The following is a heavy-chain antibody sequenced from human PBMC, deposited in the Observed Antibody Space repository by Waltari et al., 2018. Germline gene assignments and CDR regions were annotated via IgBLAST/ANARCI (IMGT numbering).Heavy chain of an antibody. Sequence: QVQLQESGPGLVKPSEPLSTTCAVSGYSISSGYYWGWIRKPPGKGLEWIGGIYHSGVTYYNPSLKSRVTISVDTSKNQFSLKLSSVTAADTAVYYCARGYSSSPFSRWGYYFDYWGQGTLVTVSS. J-gene: IGHJ4*02. V-gene: IGHV4-38-2*01. CDR2: IYHSGVT. D-gene: IGHD6-13*01. CDR1: GYSISSGYY. CDR3: ARGYSSSPFSRWGYYFDY.